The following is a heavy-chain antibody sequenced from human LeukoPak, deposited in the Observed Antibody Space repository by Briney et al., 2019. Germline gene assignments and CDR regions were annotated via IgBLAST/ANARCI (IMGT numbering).Heavy chain of an antibody. CDR2: IKSDGSST. CDR3: ARAPSDSSGYYPEYFQH. Sequence: GGSLRLSCATSGSTFSSYWMHWVRQAPGKGLVWVSRIKSDGSSTNYADSVKGRFTISRGNAKNTLYLQMNSLRAEDTAVYYCARAPSDSSGYYPEYFQHWGQGTLVTVSS. CDR1: GSTFSSYW. V-gene: IGHV3-74*01. D-gene: IGHD3-22*01. J-gene: IGHJ1*01.